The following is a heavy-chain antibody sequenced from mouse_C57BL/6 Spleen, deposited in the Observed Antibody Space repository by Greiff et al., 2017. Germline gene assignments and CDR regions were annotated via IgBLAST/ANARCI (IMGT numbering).Heavy chain of an antibody. CDR1: GYTFTSYT. D-gene: IGHD2-3*01. J-gene: IGHJ3*01. CDR2: INPSSGYT. Sequence: VQLQQPGAELARPGASVKMSCKASGYTFTSYTMHWVKQRPGQGLEWIGYINPSSGYTKSNQKFKDKATLTVDKSSSTAYMQLSSLTSEDSAVYYCTRSYDGYPLAVWGTGTLVTVSA. CDR3: TRSYDGYPLAV. V-gene: IGHV1-4*01.